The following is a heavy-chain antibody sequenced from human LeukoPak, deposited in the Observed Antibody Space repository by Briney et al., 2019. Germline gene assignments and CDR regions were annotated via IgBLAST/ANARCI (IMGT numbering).Heavy chain of an antibody. CDR1: GFTFSIYW. V-gene: IGHV3-74*01. J-gene: IGHJ4*02. CDR2: INSDGSST. CDR3: ARDAPGNTALDY. D-gene: IGHD5-18*01. Sequence: PGGSLRLSCAASGFTFSIYWMHWVSQPPGKGLVWVSRINSDGSSTSYADSVKGRFTISRDNAKNTLYLQMNSLRVEDTALYYCARDAPGNTALDYWGQGSLVTVSS.